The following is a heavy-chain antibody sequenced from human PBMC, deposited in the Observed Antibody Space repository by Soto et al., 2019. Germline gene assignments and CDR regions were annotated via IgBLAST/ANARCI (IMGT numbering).Heavy chain of an antibody. J-gene: IGHJ4*02. CDR3: AKEVVATIDY. D-gene: IGHD5-12*01. CDR1: GFTFSSYG. Sequence: QVQLVESGGGVVQPGRSLRLSCAASGFTFSSYGMHWVRQAPGKGLEWVAVISYDGSNKYYADSVKGRFTISRDNSKNTLYLQMNSLRAEDTAVYYCAKEVVATIDYWGQGTLVTVSS. CDR2: ISYDGSNK. V-gene: IGHV3-30*18.